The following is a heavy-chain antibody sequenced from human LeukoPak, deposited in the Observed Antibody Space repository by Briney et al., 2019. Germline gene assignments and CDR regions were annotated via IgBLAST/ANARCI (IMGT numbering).Heavy chain of an antibody. J-gene: IGHJ4*02. D-gene: IGHD4-23*01. CDR2: IYSGGST. Sequence: GGSLRLSCAASGFTVSSNYMNWVRQAPGKGLEWVSLIYSGGSTYYADSMMGRFTISRDNSKSTLYLQMNSLKAEDTAVYYCVRGDNSLFDYWGQGTLVTVSS. V-gene: IGHV3-53*01. CDR3: VRGDNSLFDY. CDR1: GFTVSSNY.